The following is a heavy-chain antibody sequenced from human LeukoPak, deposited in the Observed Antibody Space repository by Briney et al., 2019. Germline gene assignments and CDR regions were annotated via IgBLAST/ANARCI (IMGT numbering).Heavy chain of an antibody. V-gene: IGHV1-2*04. CDR2: INPNSGGT. D-gene: IGHD3-22*01. J-gene: IGHJ4*02. CDR3: GRYDSSGYYDY. CDR1: GYTFTGYY. Sequence: GASVKVSCKASGYTFTGYYMHWVRQAPGQGLEWMGWINPNSGGTNYAQKFQGWVTMTRDTSISTAYMELSRLRSDDTAVYYCGRYDSSGYYDYWGQGTLVTVSS.